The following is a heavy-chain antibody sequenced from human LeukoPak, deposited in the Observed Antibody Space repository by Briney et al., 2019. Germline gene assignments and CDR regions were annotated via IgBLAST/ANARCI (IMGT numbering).Heavy chain of an antibody. D-gene: IGHD2-15*01. CDR3: ARVYRNVVGAVNDAFDI. CDR1: GFTFDDYG. Sequence: GGSLRLSCAASGFTFDDYGMSWVRQAPGKGLEWVSGINWNGGSTGYADSVKGRFTISRDNAKNSLYLQMNSLRAEDTALYYCARVYRNVVGAVNDAFDIWGQGTMVTVSS. CDR2: INWNGGST. J-gene: IGHJ3*02. V-gene: IGHV3-20*04.